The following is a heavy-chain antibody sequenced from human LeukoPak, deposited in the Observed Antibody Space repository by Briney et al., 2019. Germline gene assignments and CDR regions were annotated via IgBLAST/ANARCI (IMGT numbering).Heavy chain of an antibody. CDR1: GFTFSNYA. J-gene: IGHJ1*01. Sequence: PGGSLRLSCATSGFTFSNYAMSWVRQAPGKGLEWLSLVSGSGDSTYYADSVKGRFTISRDNSKNTLYLQMNSLRDEDTAVYYCAKDPRLTIATSGTGSEYSQHWGQGTLVTVSS. CDR3: AKDPRLTIATSGTGSEYSQH. CDR2: VSGSGDST. D-gene: IGHD6-13*01. V-gene: IGHV3-23*01.